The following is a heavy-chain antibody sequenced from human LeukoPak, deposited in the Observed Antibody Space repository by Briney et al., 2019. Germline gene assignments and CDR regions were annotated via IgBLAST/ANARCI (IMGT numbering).Heavy chain of an antibody. CDR1: GGSISSYY. Sequence: NPSETLSLTCTVSGGSISSYYWSWIRQPAGKGLEWIGRIYTSGSTNYNPSLKSRVAISVDTSKNQFSLKLSSVTAADTAVYYCARVGDWNDLVYWGQGTLVTVSS. V-gene: IGHV4-4*07. J-gene: IGHJ4*02. CDR3: ARVGDWNDLVY. D-gene: IGHD1-1*01. CDR2: IYTSGST.